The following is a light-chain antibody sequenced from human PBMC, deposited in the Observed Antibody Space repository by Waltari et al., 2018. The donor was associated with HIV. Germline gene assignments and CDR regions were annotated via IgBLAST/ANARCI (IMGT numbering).Light chain of an antibody. Sequence: DIQMTQFPSTLSASVGDRVTIACRASQTIDRWLAWYQQKPGKAPRLLMYKASTLQSGVPSRFSGSGSGTEFTLTINSLQPDDFASYSCQQYKGYPWTFGQGTKVEIK. J-gene: IGKJ1*01. CDR3: QQYKGYPWT. V-gene: IGKV1-5*03. CDR1: QTIDRW. CDR2: KAS.